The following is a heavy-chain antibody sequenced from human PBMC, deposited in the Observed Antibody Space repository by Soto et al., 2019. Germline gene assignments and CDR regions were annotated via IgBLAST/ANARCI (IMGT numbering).Heavy chain of an antibody. CDR1: GDSVSSGSYY. Sequence: SETLSLTCTVSGDSVSSGSYYWSWIRQPPGKGLEWIGYMYYSGRNNYNPSLKSRVTISGDTSKNQFSLKLSSVTAADTAVYYCAREAPHSSGWYWFDSWGQGTLVTVSS. CDR2: MYYSGRN. CDR3: AREAPHSSGWYWFDS. V-gene: IGHV4-61*01. D-gene: IGHD6-19*01. J-gene: IGHJ5*01.